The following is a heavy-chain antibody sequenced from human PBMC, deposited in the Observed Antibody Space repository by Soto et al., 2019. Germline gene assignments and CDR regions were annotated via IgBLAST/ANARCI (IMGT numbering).Heavy chain of an antibody. CDR1: GFTFSRYW. D-gene: IGHD2-15*01. CDR2: IKQDGSDT. CDR3: ARDPVCSGGSCYDY. J-gene: IGHJ4*02. V-gene: IGHV3-7*01. Sequence: EVQLVESGGGLVQPGGSLRLSCAASGFTFSRYWMTWVRQAPGKGLEWVANIKQDGSDTYYVDSVKGRFTISRDNAENSLYLQMNSLRAADTAVYYCARDPVCSGGSCYDYWGQGTLVTVTS.